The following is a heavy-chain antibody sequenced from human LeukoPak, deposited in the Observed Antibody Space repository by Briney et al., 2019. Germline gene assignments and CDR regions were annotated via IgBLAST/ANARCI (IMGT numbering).Heavy chain of an antibody. D-gene: IGHD6-19*01. CDR3: ARDPYSGGYGAYYYYYMDV. CDR1: GFTFSRCD. Sequence: GGSLRLSCAASGFTFSRCDMHWVRQAPGKGLEWVVFVLYDESLKYYADSVRDRVTISRDNAENSLYLQMNSLRDEDTAVYYCARDPYSGGYGAYYYYYMDVWGKGTTVTVSS. V-gene: IGHV3-30*02. J-gene: IGHJ6*03. CDR2: VLYDESLK.